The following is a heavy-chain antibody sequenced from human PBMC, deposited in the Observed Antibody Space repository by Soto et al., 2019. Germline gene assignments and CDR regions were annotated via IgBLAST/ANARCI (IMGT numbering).Heavy chain of an antibody. CDR3: ARGRLSVINNWFDP. D-gene: IGHD2-21*01. V-gene: IGHV4-59*01. J-gene: IGHJ5*02. CDR1: GASISSYY. CDR2: IYYSGST. Sequence: ASETLSLTCTVSGASISSYYWTWIRQPPGKGLEWIGSIYYSGSTDYNPSLKSRVTISIDTSKSQFSLKLSSVTAADTAVYYCARGRLSVINNWFDPWGQGTLVTVSS.